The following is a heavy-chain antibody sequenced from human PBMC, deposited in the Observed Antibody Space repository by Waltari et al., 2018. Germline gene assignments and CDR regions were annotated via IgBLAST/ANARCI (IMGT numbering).Heavy chain of an antibody. CDR1: GYSISSGYY. D-gene: IGHD1-1*01. CDR2: GPHSGRT. J-gene: IGHJ4*02. CDR3: ARQGRGGNDDLEFEY. Sequence: QVQLQESGPGLVKPSETLSLTCAVSGYSISSGYYWDWIRQPPGTGLEWVGSGPHSGRTNYNPALKSGVTISVDTPKNHFSRKLRFGTAAATAGYYCARQGRGGNDDLEFEYWGQGTLVTVSS. V-gene: IGHV4-38-2*01.